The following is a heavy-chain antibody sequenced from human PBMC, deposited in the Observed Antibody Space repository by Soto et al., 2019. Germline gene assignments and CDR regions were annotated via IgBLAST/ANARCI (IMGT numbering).Heavy chain of an antibody. J-gene: IGHJ4*02. CDR1: GGSFSGYY. Sequence: SETLSLTCAVYGGSFSGYYWSWIRQPPGKGLEWIGEINHSGSTNYNPSLKSRVTISVDTSKNQFSLKLSSVTAADTAVYYCGRVKRGEGVLWFGEFFDYLGQGTLVTVSS. CDR3: GRVKRGEGVLWFGEFFDY. CDR2: INHSGST. V-gene: IGHV4-34*01. D-gene: IGHD3-10*01.